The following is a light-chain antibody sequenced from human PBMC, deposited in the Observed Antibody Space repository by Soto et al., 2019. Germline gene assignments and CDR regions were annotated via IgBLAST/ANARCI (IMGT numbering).Light chain of an antibody. CDR1: QSISSW. Sequence: DIPMTQSHSTLSGSLVDGVRIXWGASQSISSWLAWYQQKPGKAPKLLIYDASSLESGVPSRFSGSGSGTEFTLTISSLQPDDFATYYCQQYNSYSEAFGQGTKVDIK. CDR2: DAS. V-gene: IGKV1-5*01. J-gene: IGKJ1*01. CDR3: QQYNSYSEA.